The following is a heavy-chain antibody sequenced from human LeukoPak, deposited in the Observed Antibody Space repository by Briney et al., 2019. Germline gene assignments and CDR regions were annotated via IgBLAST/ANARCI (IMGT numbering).Heavy chain of an antibody. CDR1: GGTFSSYA. J-gene: IGHJ4*02. D-gene: IGHD5-24*01. CDR2: INPNSGGT. V-gene: IGHV1-2*02. Sequence: ASVKVSCKASGGTFSSYAISWVRQAPGQGLEWMGWINPNSGGTNYAQKFQGRVTMTRDTSISTAYMELSRLRSDDTAVYYCAHQGRDGYYFDYWGQGTLVTVSS. CDR3: AHQGRDGYYFDY.